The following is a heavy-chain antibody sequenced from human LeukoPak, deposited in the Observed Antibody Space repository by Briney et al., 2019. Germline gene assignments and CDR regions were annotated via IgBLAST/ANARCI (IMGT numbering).Heavy chain of an antibody. CDR2: IYSDDRT. Sequence: PGGSLRLSCAAFGFTASSNYMSWVRQAPGKGLEWVSVIYSDDRTYYADSVKGRFTISRHTSKKTLYLQMNSLRAEDTAVYYCARDGSSWSFDYWGQGTLVTVSS. D-gene: IGHD6-13*01. V-gene: IGHV3-53*04. CDR3: ARDGSSWSFDY. J-gene: IGHJ4*02. CDR1: GFTASSNY.